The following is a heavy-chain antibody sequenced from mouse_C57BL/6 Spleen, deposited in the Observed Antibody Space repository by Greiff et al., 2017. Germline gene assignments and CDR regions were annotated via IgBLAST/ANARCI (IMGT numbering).Heavy chain of an antibody. J-gene: IGHJ3*01. CDR3: TRAYYSNGGFAY. CDR1: GFNIKDDY. Sequence: EVQLQQSGAELVRPGASVKLSCTASGFNIKDDYMHWVKQRPEQGLEWIGWIDPENGDTEYASKFQGKATITADTSSNTAYLQLSSLTSEDTAVYYCTRAYYSNGGFAYWGQGTLVTVSA. V-gene: IGHV14-4*01. D-gene: IGHD2-5*01. CDR2: IDPENGDT.